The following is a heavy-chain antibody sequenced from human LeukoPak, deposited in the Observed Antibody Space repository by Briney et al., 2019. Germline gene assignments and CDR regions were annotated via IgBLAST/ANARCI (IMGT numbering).Heavy chain of an antibody. CDR3: ASDVDTAMVGVY. V-gene: IGHV1-69*13. CDR1: GGTFSSYA. CDR2: IIPIFGTA. Sequence: ASVKVSCKASGGTFSSYAISWVRQAPGQGREWMGGIIPIFGTANYAQKFQGRVTITADESTSTAYMELSSLRSEDTAVYYCASDVDTAMVGVYWGQGTLVTVSS. J-gene: IGHJ4*02. D-gene: IGHD5-18*01.